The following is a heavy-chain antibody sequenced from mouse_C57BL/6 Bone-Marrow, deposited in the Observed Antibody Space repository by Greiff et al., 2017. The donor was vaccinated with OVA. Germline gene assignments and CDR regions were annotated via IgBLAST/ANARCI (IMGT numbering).Heavy chain of an antibody. CDR2: IYPGGGYT. CDR3: AREVYDGFDY. Sequence: VQLQESGAELVRPGTSVKMSCKASGYTFTNYWIGWAKQRPGHGLEWIGDIYPGGGYTNYNEKFKGKATLTADKSSSTAYMQFSSLTSEDSAIYYCAREVYDGFDYWGQGTTLTVSS. J-gene: IGHJ2*01. D-gene: IGHD2-3*01. CDR1: GYTFTNYW. V-gene: IGHV1-63*01.